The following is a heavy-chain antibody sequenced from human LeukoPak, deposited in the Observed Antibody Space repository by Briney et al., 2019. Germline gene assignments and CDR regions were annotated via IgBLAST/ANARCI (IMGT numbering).Heavy chain of an antibody. Sequence: PSETLSLTCTVSGGSISSYHWSWIRQPAGKGLEWIGRVYTSGSTNYNPSLKSRVTMSVDTSKNQFSLKLSSVTAADTAVYYCARDAPNNYYYYGMDVWGQGTTVTVSS. CDR1: GGSISSYH. V-gene: IGHV4-4*07. CDR2: VYTSGST. D-gene: IGHD2-8*01. CDR3: ARDAPNNYYYYGMDV. J-gene: IGHJ6*02.